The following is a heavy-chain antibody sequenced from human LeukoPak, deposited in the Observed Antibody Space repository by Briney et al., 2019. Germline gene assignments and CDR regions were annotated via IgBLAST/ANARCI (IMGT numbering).Heavy chain of an antibody. D-gene: IGHD3-16*02. CDR1: GGSISSSSYY. J-gene: IGHJ4*02. CDR3: ARTGHDYVWGSYQSPTPADY. Sequence: SETLSLTCTASGGSISSSSYYWGWIRQPPGKGLEWIGSIYYSGSTYYNPSLKSRVTISVDTSKNQFSLKLSSVTAADTAVYYCARTGHDYVWGSYQSPTPADYWGQGTLVTVSS. CDR2: IYYSGST. V-gene: IGHV4-39*07.